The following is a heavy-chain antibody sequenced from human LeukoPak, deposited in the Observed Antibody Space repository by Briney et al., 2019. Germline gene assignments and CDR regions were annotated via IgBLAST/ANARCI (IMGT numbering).Heavy chain of an antibody. D-gene: IGHD2-2*02. CDR3: ARGNSGVPAAIRFVWHAPGNWFDP. J-gene: IGHJ5*02. CDR2: MNPNSGNT. CDR1: GYTFTSYD. Sequence: GASVTVSCKASGYTFTSYDINWVRQATGQGLEWMGWMNPNSGNTGYAQKFQGRVTMTRNTSISTAYMELSSLRSEDTAVYYCARGNSGVPAAIRFVWHAPGNWFDPWGQGTLVTVSS. V-gene: IGHV1-8*01.